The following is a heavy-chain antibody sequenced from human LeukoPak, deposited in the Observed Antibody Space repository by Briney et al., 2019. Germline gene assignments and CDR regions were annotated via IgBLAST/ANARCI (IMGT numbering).Heavy chain of an antibody. V-gene: IGHV4-59*01. D-gene: IGHD2-2*01. CDR1: GGSISSYY. Sequence: SETLSLTCTVSGGSISSYYWSWIRQPPGKGLEWIAYIYYSGSTNYNPSLKSRVTISVDTSKNQFSLKLSSVTAADTAVYYCARDRTVPAAGYYGMDVWGQGTTVTVSS. J-gene: IGHJ6*02. CDR2: IYYSGST. CDR3: ARDRTVPAAGYYGMDV.